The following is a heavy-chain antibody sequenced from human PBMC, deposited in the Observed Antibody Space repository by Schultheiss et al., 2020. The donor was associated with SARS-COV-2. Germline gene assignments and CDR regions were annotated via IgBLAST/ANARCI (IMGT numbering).Heavy chain of an antibody. J-gene: IGHJ4*02. CDR2: TYYRSKWYN. CDR3: ASAGVDGDYTKPYYFDY. Sequence: SETLSLTCAISGDSVSSNSAAWNWIRQSPSRGLEWPGRTYYRSKWYNDYAASVKSRIIINPDTSENQFSLKLSSVTAADTAVYYCASAGVDGDYTKPYYFDYWGQGTLVTVSS. D-gene: IGHD4-17*01. CDR1: GDSVSSNSAA. V-gene: IGHV6-1*01.